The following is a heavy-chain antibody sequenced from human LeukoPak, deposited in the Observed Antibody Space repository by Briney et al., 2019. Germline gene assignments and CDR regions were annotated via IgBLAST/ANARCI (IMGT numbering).Heavy chain of an antibody. V-gene: IGHV1-18*01. CDR2: ISAYNGNT. CDR1: GYTFTSYG. Sequence: ASVKVSCKASGYTFTSYGISWVRQAPGQGLEWMGWISAYNGNTNYAQKLQGRVTMTTDTSTSTAYMELRSLRSDDTAVYYCARDTSYSSGGDHFDYWGQGTLVTVSS. CDR3: ARDTSYSSGGDHFDY. J-gene: IGHJ4*02. D-gene: IGHD6-19*01.